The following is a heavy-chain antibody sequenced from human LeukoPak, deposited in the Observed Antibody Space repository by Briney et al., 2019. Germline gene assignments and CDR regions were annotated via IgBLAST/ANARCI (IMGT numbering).Heavy chain of an antibody. CDR2: ISSSGSTI. CDR1: GFTFSSYE. Sequence: GGSLRLSCAASGFTFSSYEMNWVRQAPGKGLEWVSYISSSGSTIYYAASVKGRFTISRDNAKNSLYLQMNSLRAEDTAVYYCARAGCSSTSCYEALNYYYYYYMDVWGKGTTVTVSS. J-gene: IGHJ6*03. CDR3: ARAGCSSTSCYEALNYYYYYYMDV. V-gene: IGHV3-48*03. D-gene: IGHD2-2*01.